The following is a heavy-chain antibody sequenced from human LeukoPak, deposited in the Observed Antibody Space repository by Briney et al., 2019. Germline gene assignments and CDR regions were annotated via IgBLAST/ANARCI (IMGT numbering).Heavy chain of an antibody. CDR3: ARDVITATDTAF. Sequence: QAGGSLRLSCAASGFSFSSHEMNWVSQVPGKGLEWVSYISRTGTYTYYSDSVKGRFAISRDNTRNSVFLQMESLRAEDTALYYCARDVITATDTAFWGQGTLVTVSS. V-gene: IGHV3-48*03. D-gene: IGHD6-25*01. CDR1: GFSFSSHE. CDR2: ISRTGTYT. J-gene: IGHJ4*02.